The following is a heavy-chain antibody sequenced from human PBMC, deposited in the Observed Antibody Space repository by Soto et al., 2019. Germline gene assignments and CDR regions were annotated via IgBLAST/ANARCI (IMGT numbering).Heavy chain of an antibody. J-gene: IGHJ6*02. CDR3: AQSDGVRFLEWLHIRFDYYGMDV. Sequence: GASVKVSCKASGYTFTGYYMHWVRQAPGQGLEWMGWINPNSGGTNYAQKFQGRVTMTRDTSISTAYMELNSLRAEDTAVYYCAQSDGVRFLEWLHIRFDYYGMDVWGQGTTVTVSS. V-gene: IGHV1-2*02. CDR2: INPNSGGT. D-gene: IGHD3-3*01. CDR1: GYTFTGYY.